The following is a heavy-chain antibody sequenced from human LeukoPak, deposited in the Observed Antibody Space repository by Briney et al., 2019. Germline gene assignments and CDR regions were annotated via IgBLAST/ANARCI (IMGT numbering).Heavy chain of an antibody. V-gene: IGHV1-2*02. D-gene: IGHD6-19*01. CDR3: ARSVSIFRYSGGWHYFDY. J-gene: IGHJ4*02. CDR1: GYTFTGYY. Sequence: ASVKVSCKASGYTFTGYYMHWVRQAPGQGLEWMGWINPNSGGTNCAQKFQGRVTMTRDTSISTAYMELSRLRSDDTAVYYCARSVSIFRYSGGWHYFDYWGQGTLVTVSS. CDR2: INPNSGGT.